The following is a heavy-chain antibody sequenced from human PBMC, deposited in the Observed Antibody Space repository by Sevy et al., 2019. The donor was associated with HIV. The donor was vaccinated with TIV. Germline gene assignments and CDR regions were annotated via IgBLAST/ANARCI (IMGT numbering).Heavy chain of an antibody. CDR3: ARDKDYSNYLPDY. D-gene: IGHD4-4*01. CDR2: IWYVGSNK. J-gene: IGHJ4*02. V-gene: IGHV3-33*01. CDR1: GFTFSSHG. Sequence: GGSLRLSCAASGFTFSSHGMHWVRQAPGKGLEWVAVIWYVGSNKYYADSVKGRFTISRDNSKSTLFLQINSLRAEDTAVYFCARDKDYSNYLPDYWGQGTLVTVSS.